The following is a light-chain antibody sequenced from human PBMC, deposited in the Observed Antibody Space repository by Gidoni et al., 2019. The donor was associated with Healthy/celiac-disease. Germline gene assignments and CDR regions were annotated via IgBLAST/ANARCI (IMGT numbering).Light chain of an antibody. J-gene: IGKJ3*01. CDR3: QQSYSTPQ. V-gene: IGKV1-39*01. Sequence: DIQMTQSPSSLSASVGDRVTITCRASQSISSYLNWYQQKPGKAPKLLIYAASSLQSGVPSRFSGSGSVTDFTITISSLQPEDFATYYCQQSYSTPQFGPGTKVDIK. CDR1: QSISSY. CDR2: AAS.